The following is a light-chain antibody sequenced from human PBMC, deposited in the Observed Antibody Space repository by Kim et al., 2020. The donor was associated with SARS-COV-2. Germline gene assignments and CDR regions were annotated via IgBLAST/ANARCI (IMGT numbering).Light chain of an antibody. CDR1: SSDVGGYNY. CDR2: DVS. CDR3: CSYAGRYTYV. V-gene: IGLV2-11*01. J-gene: IGLJ1*01. Sequence: QSVTIPCTGTSSDVGGYNYVSWYQQHPGKAPKLMIYDVSKRPSGVPDRFSGSKSGNTASLTISGLQAEDEADYYCCSYAGRYTYVFGTGTKVTVL.